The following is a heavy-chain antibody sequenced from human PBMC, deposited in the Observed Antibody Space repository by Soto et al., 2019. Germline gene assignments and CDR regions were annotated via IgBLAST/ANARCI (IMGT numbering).Heavy chain of an antibody. CDR2: INSEGGST. Sequence: VQLVESGGGLVHPGGSLRLSCAASGFTFSNYWMHWVRQAPGKGLVWVSRINSEGGSTAYADSVKGRVTISRDNAENTLFLQMNSLRAGDRAVYYCTRVPRCREGNCVARGAADFWGQGTMVSVSS. D-gene: IGHD2-21*01. J-gene: IGHJ3*01. V-gene: IGHV3-74*01. CDR3: TRVPRCREGNCVARGAADF. CDR1: GFTFSNYW.